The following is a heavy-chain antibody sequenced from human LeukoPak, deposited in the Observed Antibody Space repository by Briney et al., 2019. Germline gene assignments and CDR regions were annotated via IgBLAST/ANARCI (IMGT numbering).Heavy chain of an antibody. CDR3: ARDRVGASSFDY. Sequence: ASVKVSCKASGYTFTTYGIIWVRQAPGQGLEWMGWISSYNRNTNYAQKLQGRVTMTTDTSTSTAYMELRSLRSDDAAVYYCARDRVGASSFDYWGQGTLVTVSS. V-gene: IGHV1-18*01. J-gene: IGHJ4*02. CDR1: GYTFTTYG. CDR2: ISSYNRNT. D-gene: IGHD1-26*01.